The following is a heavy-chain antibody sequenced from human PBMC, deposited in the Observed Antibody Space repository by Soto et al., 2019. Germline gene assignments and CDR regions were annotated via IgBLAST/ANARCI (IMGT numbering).Heavy chain of an antibody. J-gene: IGHJ4*02. Sequence: QVQLVQSGAEVKKPGSSVKVSCKASGGTFSSYAISWVRQSPGQGLAWMGGIIPILCTANYAPKFQGRVTITADESTRTAYMELSSLRSDDTARYYCAREEGRYSYGDFDSRGQGSLVTVPS. CDR3: AREEGRYSYGDFDS. CDR1: GGTFSSYA. CDR2: IIPILCTA. V-gene: IGHV1-69*01. D-gene: IGHD5-18*01.